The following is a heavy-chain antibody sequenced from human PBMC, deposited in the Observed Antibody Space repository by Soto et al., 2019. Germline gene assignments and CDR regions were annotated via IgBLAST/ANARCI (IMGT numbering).Heavy chain of an antibody. Sequence: ASVPVSGEASGYTFTSYYMHWVRQSPGQGLEWMGIINPSGGSTSYAQKFKGRVTMTRDTSTSTVYMELSSLRSEDTAVYYCARDEYYDFWSGYSYGMDVWGQGTTVTVSS. V-gene: IGHV1-46*01. CDR2: INPSGGST. D-gene: IGHD3-3*01. CDR1: GYTFTSYY. CDR3: ARDEYYDFWSGYSYGMDV. J-gene: IGHJ6*02.